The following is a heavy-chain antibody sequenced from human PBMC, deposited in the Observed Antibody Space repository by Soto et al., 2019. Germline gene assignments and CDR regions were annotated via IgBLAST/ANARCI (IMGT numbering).Heavy chain of an antibody. CDR2: ISSSGSTI. Sequence: GGSLRLSCAASGFTFSDYYMSWIRQAPGKGLEWVSYISSSGSTIYYADSVKGRFTISRDNSKNTLYLQMNSLRAEDTAVYYCARENYGSGSYYGMDVWGQGTTVTVSS. V-gene: IGHV3-11*04. CDR3: ARENYGSGSYYGMDV. J-gene: IGHJ6*02. D-gene: IGHD3-10*01. CDR1: GFTFSDYY.